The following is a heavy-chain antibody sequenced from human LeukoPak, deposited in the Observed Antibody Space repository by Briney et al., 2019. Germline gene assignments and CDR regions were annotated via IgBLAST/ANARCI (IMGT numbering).Heavy chain of an antibody. J-gene: IGHJ3*02. CDR2: INHSGST. D-gene: IGHD6-19*01. V-gene: IGHV4-34*01. CDR3: ARFGAGSSGWYRRYAFDI. CDR1: GFTFNNYW. Sequence: GSLRLSCAASGFTFNNYWMSWVRQPPGKGLEWIGEINHSGSTNYNPSLKSRVTISVDTSKNQFSLKLSSVTAADTAVYYCARFGAGSSGWYRRYAFDIWGQGTMVTVSS.